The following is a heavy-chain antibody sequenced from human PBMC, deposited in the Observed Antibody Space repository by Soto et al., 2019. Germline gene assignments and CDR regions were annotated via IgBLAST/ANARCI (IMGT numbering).Heavy chain of an antibody. CDR2: IIPIFGTA. D-gene: IGHD1-26*01. CDR3: ARVMGATQFYYYFGMDV. V-gene: IGHV1-69*13. Sequence: SVKVSCKASGGTISSYAISWVRQAPGQGLEWMGGIIPIFGTANYAQKFQGRVTITADESTSTAYMELSGLRSEDTAVYYCARVMGATQFYYYFGMDVWGQGTTVTVSS. J-gene: IGHJ6*02. CDR1: GGTISSYA.